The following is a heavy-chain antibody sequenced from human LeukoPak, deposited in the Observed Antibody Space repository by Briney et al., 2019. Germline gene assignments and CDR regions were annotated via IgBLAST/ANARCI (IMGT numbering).Heavy chain of an antibody. Sequence: PGRSLRLSCAASGFTFSTYWMHWVRQAPGKGLVWVSRIDSDGSTTTYADSVKGRFTISRDNAKDTLFLQMNSLRAEDTAVYFCARGRYYDMDVWGQGTTVTVSS. V-gene: IGHV3-74*01. CDR1: GFTFSTYW. CDR3: ARGRYYDMDV. CDR2: IDSDGSTT. J-gene: IGHJ6*02.